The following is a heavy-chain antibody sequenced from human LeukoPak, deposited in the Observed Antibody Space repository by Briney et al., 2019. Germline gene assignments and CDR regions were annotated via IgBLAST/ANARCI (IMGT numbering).Heavy chain of an antibody. J-gene: IGHJ6*03. D-gene: IGHD6-19*01. CDR3: AREVVGAVAGARYYYYYYMDV. Sequence: SVKVSCKASGGTFSSYAISWVRQAPGQGLEWMGRIIPIFGTASYAQKFQGRVTITTDESTSTAYMELSSLRSEDTAVYYYAREVVGAVAGARYYYYYYMDVWGKGTTVTVSS. CDR1: GGTFSSYA. CDR2: IIPIFGTA. V-gene: IGHV1-69*05.